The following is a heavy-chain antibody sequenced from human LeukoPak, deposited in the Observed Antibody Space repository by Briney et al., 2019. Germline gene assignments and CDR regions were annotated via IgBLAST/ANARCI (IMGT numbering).Heavy chain of an antibody. D-gene: IGHD3-9*01. Sequence: SVKVSCKASGGTFSSYAISWVRQAPGQGLEWMGRIIPILGIANYAQKFQGRVTITADKSTSTAYMELSSLRSEDTAVYYCARDPEGYYDILTGYCISTYFDYWGQGTLVTVSS. CDR1: GGTFSSYA. V-gene: IGHV1-69*04. CDR3: ARDPEGYYDILTGYCISTYFDY. J-gene: IGHJ4*02. CDR2: IIPILGIA.